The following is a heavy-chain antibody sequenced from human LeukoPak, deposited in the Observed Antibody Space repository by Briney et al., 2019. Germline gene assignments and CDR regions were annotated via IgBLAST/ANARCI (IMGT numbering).Heavy chain of an antibody. J-gene: IGHJ4*02. CDR2: IYSGGST. D-gene: IGHD2-2*01. CDR3: ASIADCSSTSCYDY. V-gene: IGHV3-53*01. CDR1: GFTVSSNY. Sequence: SGGFLRLSCAASGFTVSSNYMSWVREAPWKGLEWVSVIYSGGSTYYADSVKGRFTISRDNSKNTLYLQMNSLRAEDTAVYYCASIADCSSTSCYDYWGQGTLVTVSS.